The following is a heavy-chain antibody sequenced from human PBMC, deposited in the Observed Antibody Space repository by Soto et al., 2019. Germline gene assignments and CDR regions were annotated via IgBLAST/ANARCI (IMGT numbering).Heavy chain of an antibody. CDR1: GFTFSSYG. Sequence: GGSLRLSCAASGFTFSSYGMHWVRQAPGKGLEWVAVISYDGSNKYYADSVKGRFTISRDNSKNTLYLQMNSLRAEDTAVYYCAKDKERGSGWYQVDYYYYYGMDVWGQGTTVTVSS. J-gene: IGHJ6*02. V-gene: IGHV3-30*18. CDR3: AKDKERGSGWYQVDYYYYYGMDV. D-gene: IGHD6-19*01. CDR2: ISYDGSNK.